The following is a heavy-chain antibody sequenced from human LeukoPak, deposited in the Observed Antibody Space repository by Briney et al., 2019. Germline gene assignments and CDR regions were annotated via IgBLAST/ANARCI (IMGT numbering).Heavy chain of an antibody. J-gene: IGHJ4*02. Sequence: ASVKVSCKASGYTFTSYYMHWVRQAPGQGLEWMGIINPSGGSTSYTQKFQGRVTMTRDTSTSTVYMELSSLRSEDTAVYYCATVAVRGIMLTGLDYWGQGTLVTVSS. CDR2: INPSGGST. CDR3: ATVAVRGIMLTGLDY. V-gene: IGHV1-46*01. D-gene: IGHD3-10*01. CDR1: GYTFTSYY.